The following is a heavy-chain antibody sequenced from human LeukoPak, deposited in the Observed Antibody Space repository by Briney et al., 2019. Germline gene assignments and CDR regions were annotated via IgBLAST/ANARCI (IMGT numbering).Heavy chain of an antibody. J-gene: IGHJ4*02. CDR3: AKVLDYGDYGGFDY. CDR2: ISGGGGTT. D-gene: IGHD4-17*01. CDR1: EFIFSNYG. Sequence: GGSLRLSCAASEFIFSNYGMNWVRQAPGKGLEWVSGISGGGGTTYYASSVKGRFTISRDNSKNTLYLQMNSLRAEDTAVYYCAKVLDYGDYGGFDYWGQGTLVTVSS. V-gene: IGHV3-23*01.